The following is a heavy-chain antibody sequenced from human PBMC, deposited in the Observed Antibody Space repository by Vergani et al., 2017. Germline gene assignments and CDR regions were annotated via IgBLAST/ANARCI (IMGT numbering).Heavy chain of an antibody. D-gene: IGHD4-11*01. V-gene: IGHV3-48*01. Sequence: EVQLVESGGGLVQPGGSLRLSCVASGFTFRPYAMNWVRQGPGKGLGWLSYISGVIDAFNYADSLKGRFTISRDNAKTSLYLQMNSLRAKYTAVYYCAKVGDVSNYGFDYWGRGTLVTVSS. CDR2: ISGVIDAF. J-gene: IGHJ4*02. CDR3: AKVGDVSNYGFDY. CDR1: GFTFRPYA.